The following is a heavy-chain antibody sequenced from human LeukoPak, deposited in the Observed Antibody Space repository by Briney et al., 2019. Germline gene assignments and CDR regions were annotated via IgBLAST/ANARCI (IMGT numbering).Heavy chain of an antibody. CDR2: ISNDGSKK. D-gene: IGHD5-18*01. V-gene: IGHV3-30*18. Sequence: GGSLRLSCAASGFTFSSYGMHWVRQAPGKGPDWVAVISNDGSKKYYADSVKGRFTISRDNSKNTLSLQVSSLRTEDTAVYYCAKDRYSYAFEYSDSWGQGTLVTVSS. CDR3: AKDRYSYAFEYSDS. J-gene: IGHJ4*02. CDR1: GFTFSSYG.